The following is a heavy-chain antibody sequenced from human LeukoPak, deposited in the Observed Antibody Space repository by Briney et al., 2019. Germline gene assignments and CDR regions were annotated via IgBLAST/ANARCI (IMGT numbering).Heavy chain of an antibody. CDR2: IYYSGST. V-gene: IGHV4-59*08. CDR3: ARLYSGSGSYDYYYYYYMDV. CDR1: GGSFSGYY. D-gene: IGHD3-10*01. Sequence: SETLSLTCAVYGGSFSGYYWSWIRQPPGKGLEWIGYIYYSGSTNYNPSLKSRVTISVDTSKNQFSLKLSSVTAADTAVYYCARLYSGSGSYDYYYYYYMDVWGKGTTVTVSS. J-gene: IGHJ6*03.